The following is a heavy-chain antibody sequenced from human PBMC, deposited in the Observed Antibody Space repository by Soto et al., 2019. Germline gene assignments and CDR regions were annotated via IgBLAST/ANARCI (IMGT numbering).Heavy chain of an antibody. CDR3: ARQRTTGVTQAYFDH. CDR1: GESISSSSYY. Sequence: SETLSLTCIVSGESISSSSYYWGWIRQPPGKGWECIGRIYYSVGNYYNPSFRIRVTLTIDTPKNQFSPKLSFVSATDTAVYYCARQRTTGVTQAYFDHWGQGALVTVCS. D-gene: IGHD2-21*02. V-gene: IGHV4-39*01. J-gene: IGHJ4*02. CDR2: IYYSVGN.